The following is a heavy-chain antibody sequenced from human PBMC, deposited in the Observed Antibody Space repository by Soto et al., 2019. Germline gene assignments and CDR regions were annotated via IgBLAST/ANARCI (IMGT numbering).Heavy chain of an antibody. CDR1: GGSISSYY. CDR2: IYYSGST. V-gene: IGHV4-59*01. CDR3: ARSLYSGSYTNWFDP. Sequence: SETLSLTCTVSGGSISSYYWSWIRQPPGKGLEYIGYIYYSGSTNYNPSLKSRVTISVDTSKKQFSLKLSSVTAAGTAVYYCARSLYSGSYTNWFDPWGQGTLVTVSS. J-gene: IGHJ5*02. D-gene: IGHD1-26*01.